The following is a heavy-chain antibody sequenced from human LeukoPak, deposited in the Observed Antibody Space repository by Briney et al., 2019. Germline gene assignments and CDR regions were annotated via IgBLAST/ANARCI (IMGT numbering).Heavy chain of an antibody. D-gene: IGHD5/OR15-5a*01. V-gene: IGHV3-23*01. CDR3: VKGVSGYWYFDV. Sequence: GGSLRLSCAASGFSFSTYGMSWVRQSPEKGLEWLSAITNDGDGTFYAESVKGRFTLSRDNSRNTLYLQMNSLRAEDTALYYCVKGVSGYWYFDVWGRGTLVTVSS. CDR2: ITNDGDGT. J-gene: IGHJ2*01. CDR1: GFSFSTYG.